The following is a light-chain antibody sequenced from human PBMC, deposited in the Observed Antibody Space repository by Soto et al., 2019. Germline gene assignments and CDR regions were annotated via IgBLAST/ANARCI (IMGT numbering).Light chain of an antibody. CDR2: DVS. CDR3: CSYAGSYTLV. V-gene: IGLV2-11*01. Sequence: QSALTQPRSVSGSPGQSVTISCTGTSSDVGGYNFVSWFQQHPGKAPKLMIYDVSKRPSGVPHHFSGSKSGNTASLTISGLQAEDEADYFCCSYAGSYTLVFGTGTKLTVL. J-gene: IGLJ1*01. CDR1: SSDVGGYNF.